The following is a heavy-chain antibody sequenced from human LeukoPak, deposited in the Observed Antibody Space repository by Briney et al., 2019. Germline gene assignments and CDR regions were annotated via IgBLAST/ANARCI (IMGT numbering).Heavy chain of an antibody. Sequence: SVRVSCKASGGTFSSYAINWVRQAPGQGLEWMGGFIPIFGTANFAQKFQGRVTITADESTSTAFMYLNSLRSDDTAVYYCARGPSMLREGYFDYWGQGTLVTVSS. CDR3: ARGPSMLREGYFDY. V-gene: IGHV1-69*01. CDR1: GGTFSSYA. CDR2: FIPIFGTA. J-gene: IGHJ4*02. D-gene: IGHD3-10*01.